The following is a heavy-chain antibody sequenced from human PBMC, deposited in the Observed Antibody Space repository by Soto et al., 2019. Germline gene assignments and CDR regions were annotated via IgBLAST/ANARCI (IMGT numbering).Heavy chain of an antibody. CDR3: AHSRLRYCSSTSCEDYYYYGMDV. J-gene: IGHJ6*02. CDR1: GFSLSTSGVG. CDR2: IYWDDDK. V-gene: IGHV2-5*02. Sequence: SGPTLVNPTQTLTLTCTFSGFSLSTSGVGVGWIRQPPGKALEWLALIYWDDDKRYSPSLKSRLTITKDTSKNQVVLTMTNMDPVDTATYYCAHSRLRYCSSTSCEDYYYYGMDVWGQGTTVT. D-gene: IGHD2-2*01.